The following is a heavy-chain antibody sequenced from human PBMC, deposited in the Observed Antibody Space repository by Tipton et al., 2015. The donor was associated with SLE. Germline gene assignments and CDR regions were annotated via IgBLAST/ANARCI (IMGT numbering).Heavy chain of an antibody. CDR1: GFTFSNAW. J-gene: IGHJ6*02. Sequence: QLVQSGGGLVKPGGTLRLSCAASGFTFSNAWMNWVRQAPGKGLEWVSYIGSSGSIIHYADSVKGRFTISRDNANSSLYLQMNILRAEDTAVYYCATLSSLVYFYGMDVSGQGTSVSVSS. V-gene: IGHV3-48*04. CDR3: ATLSSLVYFYGMDV. CDR2: IGSSGSII. D-gene: IGHD2/OR15-2a*01.